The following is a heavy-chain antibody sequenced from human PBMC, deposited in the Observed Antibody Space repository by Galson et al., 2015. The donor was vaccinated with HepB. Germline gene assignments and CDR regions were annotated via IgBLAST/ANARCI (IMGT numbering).Heavy chain of an antibody. CDR3: ARGSQWPATYLDY. CDR2: ISYDGSDK. V-gene: IGHV3-30-3*01. CDR1: GFTFSSYT. D-gene: IGHD6-19*01. J-gene: IGHJ4*02. Sequence: SLRLSCAASGFTFSSYTMHWVRQAPGKGLEWVAVISYDGSDKYYADSVKGRLTISRDNSKNTLYLRMNSLRAEDTAVYYCARGSQWPATYLDYWGQGTLVTVSS.